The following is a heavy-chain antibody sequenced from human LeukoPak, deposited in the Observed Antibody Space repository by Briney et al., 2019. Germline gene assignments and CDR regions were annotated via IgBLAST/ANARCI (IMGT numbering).Heavy chain of an antibody. Sequence: GGSLRLSCAASGFTFSSYEMNWVRQAPGKGLEWVSAISGGGGSTFYADSVKGRFTISRDNSNNTLYLQMNSLRAEDTAIYYCAKGLSYGDYEIDYWGQGTLVTVSS. D-gene: IGHD4-17*01. V-gene: IGHV3-23*01. CDR1: GFTFSSYE. CDR3: AKGLSYGDYEIDY. J-gene: IGHJ4*02. CDR2: ISGGGGST.